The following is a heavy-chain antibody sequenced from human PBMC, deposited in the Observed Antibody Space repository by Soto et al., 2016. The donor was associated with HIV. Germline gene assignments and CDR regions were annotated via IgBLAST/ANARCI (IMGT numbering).Heavy chain of an antibody. CDR2: IYYSGTT. CDR1: GGSISSSSYY. CDR3: ARAGYSSRTVDY. D-gene: IGHD6-13*01. V-gene: IGHV4-39*01. J-gene: IGHJ4*02. Sequence: QLQLQESGPGLVKPSETLSLTCTVSGGSISSSSYYWGWIRQPPGKGLEWIGSIYYSGTTYYNPSLRSRVTISVDTSNNQFSLKLRSVTAADTAVYYCARAGYSSRTVDYWGQGTLVTVSS.